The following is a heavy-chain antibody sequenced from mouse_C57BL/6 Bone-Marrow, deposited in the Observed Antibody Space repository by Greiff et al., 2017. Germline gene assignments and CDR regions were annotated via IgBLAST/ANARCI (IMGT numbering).Heavy chain of an antibody. V-gene: IGHV1-7*01. J-gene: IGHJ4*01. CDR3: ALYDSNPYAMDY. Sequence: QVQLQQSGAELAKPGASVKLSCKASGYTFTSYWMHWVKQRTGQGLEWIGYINPSSGYTKYNQKFKDKATLTADKSSSTAYMQLSSLTYEDSAVYYGALYDSNPYAMDYWGQGTSVTVSS. D-gene: IGHD2-5*01. CDR2: INPSSGYT. CDR1: GYTFTSYW.